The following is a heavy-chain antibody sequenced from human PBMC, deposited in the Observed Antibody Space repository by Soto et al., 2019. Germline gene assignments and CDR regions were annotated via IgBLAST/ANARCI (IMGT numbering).Heavy chain of an antibody. J-gene: IGHJ4*02. CDR2: IYYSGST. V-gene: IGHV4-59*08. CDR1: GGSISSYY. D-gene: IGHD6-13*01. CDR3: ARGGYSSREFDY. Sequence: SETLSLTCTVSGGSISSYYWSWIRQPPGKGLEWIGYIYYSGSTNYNPSLKSRVTISVDTSKNQFSLKLSSVTAADTAVYYCARGGYSSREFDYWGQGTLVTVSS.